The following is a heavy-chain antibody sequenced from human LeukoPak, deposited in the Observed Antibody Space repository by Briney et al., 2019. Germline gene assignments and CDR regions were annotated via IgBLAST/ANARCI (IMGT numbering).Heavy chain of an antibody. J-gene: IGHJ4*02. CDR1: GFTFSSYA. CDR3: ARDPLPVVIQYYFDY. CDR2: ISGSGGST. D-gene: IGHD3-22*01. Sequence: PGGSLRLSCAASGFTFSSYAMSWVRQAPGKGLEWVSAISGSGGSTYYADSVKGRFTISRDNSKNTLYLQMNSLRAEDTAVYYCARDPLPVVIQYYFDYWGQGTLVTVSS. V-gene: IGHV3-23*01.